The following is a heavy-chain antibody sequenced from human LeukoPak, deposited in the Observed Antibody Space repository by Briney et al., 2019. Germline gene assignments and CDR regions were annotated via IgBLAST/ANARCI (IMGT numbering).Heavy chain of an antibody. V-gene: IGHV4-39*07. J-gene: IGHJ4*02. CDR2: IYHSGST. Sequence: PSETLSLTCAVSGGSISSNTYDWGWIRQPPGKGLGWIGSIYHSGSTYYNPSLKSRVTISVDTSKNQFSLKLSSVTAADTAVYYCARDPLTGPTDYWGQGTLVTVSS. CDR3: ARDPLTGPTDY. CDR1: GGSISSNTYD.